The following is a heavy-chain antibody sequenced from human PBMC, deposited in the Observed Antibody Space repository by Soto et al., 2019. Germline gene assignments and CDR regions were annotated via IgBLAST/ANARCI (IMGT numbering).Heavy chain of an antibody. D-gene: IGHD1-26*01. J-gene: IGHJ6*02. Sequence: GGSLRLSCSASGFTFSSFAMHWVRQAPGKGLDYVSAISGNGGTTYYADSVKGRFTISRDNSKNTLYLQMSRLTAEDTAVYYCVKGSHYHYYYAMDVWGQGTTVTVSS. CDR3: VKGSHYHYYYAMDV. CDR2: ISGNGGTT. V-gene: IGHV3-64D*08. CDR1: GFTFSSFA.